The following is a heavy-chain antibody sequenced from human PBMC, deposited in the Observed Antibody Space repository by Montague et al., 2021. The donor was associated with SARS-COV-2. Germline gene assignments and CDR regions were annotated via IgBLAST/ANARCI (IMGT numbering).Heavy chain of an antibody. CDR3: ARSTSGWFIY. Sequence: SETLSLTCSVSGGSISSTSFFWAWICQPPGKGLEWVGSMYSSGTIYYNPSLKSRVTISGDTSRNQLSVRLSSVTAADTAVYYCARSTSGWFIYWGQGTLVTVSS. CDR1: GGSISSTSFF. V-gene: IGHV4-39*01. J-gene: IGHJ4*02. CDR2: MYSSGTI. D-gene: IGHD6-19*01.